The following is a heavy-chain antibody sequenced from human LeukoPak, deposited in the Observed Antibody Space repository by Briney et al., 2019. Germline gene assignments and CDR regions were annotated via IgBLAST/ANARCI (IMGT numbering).Heavy chain of an antibody. CDR3: ARDQSFDIAAAGTLDP. J-gene: IGHJ5*02. CDR1: GGSISSSSYY. V-gene: IGHV4-39*07. D-gene: IGHD6-13*01. CDR2: IYYSGST. Sequence: SSETLSLTCTVSGGSISSSSYYWGWIRQPPGKGLEWIGSIYYSGSTYYNPSLKSRVTISVDTSKNQFSLKLSSVTAADTAVYYCARDQSFDIAAAGTLDPWGQGTLVTVSS.